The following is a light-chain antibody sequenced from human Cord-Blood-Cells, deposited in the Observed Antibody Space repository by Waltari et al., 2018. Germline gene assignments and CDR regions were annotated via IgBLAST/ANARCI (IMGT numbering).Light chain of an antibody. CDR2: VVS. Sequence: QSALTQPASVSGSPGQSITIPCTGTISDVGGYNSVSWYQQHPGNAPQRMIYVVSHRPAGVSKRFSGSKSGNTASLTISGLQAEEEADYYCSSYTSSSTHVFGTGTKVTVL. CDR3: SSYTSSSTHV. V-gene: IGLV2-14*01. CDR1: ISDVGGYNS. J-gene: IGLJ1*01.